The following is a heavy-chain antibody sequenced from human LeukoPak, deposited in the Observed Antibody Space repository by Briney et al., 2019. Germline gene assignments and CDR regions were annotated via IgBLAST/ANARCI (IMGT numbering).Heavy chain of an antibody. J-gene: IGHJ3*02. CDR1: GGSLSSGGYY. Sequence: SETLSLTCTVSGGSLSSGGYYWSSIRQPPGKGLEWIGYIYHSGSTYYNPSLKSRVTISVDRSKNQLSLKLSSVTAADTAVYYCARALRYTAARAFDIWGQGTMVTVSS. V-gene: IGHV4-30-2*01. CDR3: ARALRYTAARAFDI. D-gene: IGHD3-9*01. CDR2: IYHSGST.